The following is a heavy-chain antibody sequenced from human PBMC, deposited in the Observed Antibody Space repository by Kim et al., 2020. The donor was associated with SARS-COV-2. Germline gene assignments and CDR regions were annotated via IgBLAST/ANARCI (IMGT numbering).Heavy chain of an antibody. D-gene: IGHD1-20*01. J-gene: IGHJ2*01. Sequence: SETLSLTCAVYGGSFSGYYWSWIRQPPGKGLEWIGEINHSGSTNYNPSLKSRVTISVDTSKNQFSLKLSSVTAADTAVYYCARGRGDTRFNNWNRYWYFDLWGRGTLVTVSS. V-gene: IGHV4-34*01. CDR2: INHSGST. CDR1: GGSFSGYY. CDR3: ARGRGDTRFNNWNRYWYFDL.